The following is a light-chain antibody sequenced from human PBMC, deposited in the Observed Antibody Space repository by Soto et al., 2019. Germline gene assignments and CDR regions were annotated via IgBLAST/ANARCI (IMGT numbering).Light chain of an antibody. J-gene: IGKJ1*01. V-gene: IGKV1-5*01. CDR2: DAS. Sequence: DIQMTQSPSTLSASLGDGVTITCRASQTINSWLAWYQQKPGKAPKVLIFDASSLKTGVPSRFSGSGSGTEFTLTISNLQPDDFATYYCQQYDSYSSGPFGQGTKVDI. CDR1: QTINSW. CDR3: QQYDSYSSGP.